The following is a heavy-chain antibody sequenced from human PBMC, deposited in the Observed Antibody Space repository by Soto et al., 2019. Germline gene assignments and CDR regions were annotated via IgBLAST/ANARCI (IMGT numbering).Heavy chain of an antibody. CDR3: ARTITGYFWAGAY. V-gene: IGHV3-23*01. CDR2: IGGSGTNT. D-gene: IGHD1-1*01. Sequence: GGSLRLSCAASGFTFNMYAMSWVRQGPGKGLEWVSGIGGSGTNTYYADFVKGRFTISRDNSKNTLYLQMDSLRAEDTAIYYCARTITGYFWAGAYWGQGTLVTVSS. CDR1: GFTFNMYA. J-gene: IGHJ4*02.